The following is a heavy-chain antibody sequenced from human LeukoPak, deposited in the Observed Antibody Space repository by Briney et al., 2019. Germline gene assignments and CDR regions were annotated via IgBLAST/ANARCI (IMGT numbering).Heavy chain of an antibody. V-gene: IGHV4-59*01. Sequence: SETLSLTCTVSNGSISSYYWSWIRQPPGKGLEWIGYIYYSGSTNYNPSLKSRVTILVDTSKNQFSLKLSSVTAADTAVYYCASLYYYDSSGYSYYFDYWGQGALVTVSS. J-gene: IGHJ4*02. CDR3: ASLYYYDSSGYSYYFDY. D-gene: IGHD3-22*01. CDR2: IYYSGST. CDR1: NGSISSYY.